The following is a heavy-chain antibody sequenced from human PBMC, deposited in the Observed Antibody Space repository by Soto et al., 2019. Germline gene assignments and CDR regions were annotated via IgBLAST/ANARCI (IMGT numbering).Heavy chain of an antibody. CDR1: GGSISSFY. CDR3: ARGRDYYDSSGYPPYFDY. Sequence: SETLSLTCTVSGGSISSFYWSWIRQPPGKGLEWIGYIYYSGSTNYNPSLKSRVTISVDTSKNQFSLKLSSVTAADTAVYYCARGRDYYDSSGYPPYFDYWGQGTLVTVSS. V-gene: IGHV4-59*01. J-gene: IGHJ4*02. CDR2: IYYSGST. D-gene: IGHD3-22*01.